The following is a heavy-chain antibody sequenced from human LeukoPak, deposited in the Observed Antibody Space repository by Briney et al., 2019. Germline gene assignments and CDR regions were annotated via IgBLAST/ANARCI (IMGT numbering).Heavy chain of an antibody. Sequence: SETLSLTCAVSGYSISSGYYWGWIRQPPGKGLEWIGSIYHSGSTYYNSSLKSRVTISVDTSKNQFSLKLSSVTAADTAVYYCAREVFRQTPIDYWGQGTLVTVSS. V-gene: IGHV4-38-2*02. CDR3: AREVFRQTPIDY. CDR2: IYHSGST. J-gene: IGHJ4*02. CDR1: GYSISSGYY.